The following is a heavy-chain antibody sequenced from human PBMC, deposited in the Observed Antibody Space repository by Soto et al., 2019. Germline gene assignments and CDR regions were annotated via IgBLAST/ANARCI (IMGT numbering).Heavy chain of an antibody. J-gene: IGHJ2*01. CDR3: ARGGTTVTPWWYFDL. CDR2: IIPIFGTA. Sequence: QVQLVQSGAEVKKPGSSVKVSCKASGGTFSSYAISWVRQAPGQGLEWMGGIIPIFGTANYAQKFQGRVTTTADEATSTAYMELSSLRSEDTAVYYCARGGTTVTPWWYFDLWGRGTLVTVSS. V-gene: IGHV1-69*01. CDR1: GGTFSSYA. D-gene: IGHD4-17*01.